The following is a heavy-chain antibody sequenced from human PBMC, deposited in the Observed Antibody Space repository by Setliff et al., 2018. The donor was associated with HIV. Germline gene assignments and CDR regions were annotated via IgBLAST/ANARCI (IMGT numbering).Heavy chain of an antibody. J-gene: IGHJ4*01. D-gene: IGHD1-26*01. Sequence: GESLKISCAASGFTFTDYYMSWIRQAPGKGLEWVSYIGSIDSPVYYSDSVKGRFTISRDNTKNSVYLQMNSLRSDDTAVYYCARGPHESLDRGAKARGDYWGHGTLVTVS. CDR2: IGSIDSPV. CDR3: ARGPHESLDRGAKARGDY. CDR1: GFTFTDYY. V-gene: IGHV3-11*01.